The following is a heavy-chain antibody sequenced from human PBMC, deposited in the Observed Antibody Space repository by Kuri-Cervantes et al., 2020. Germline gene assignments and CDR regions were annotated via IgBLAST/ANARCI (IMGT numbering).Heavy chain of an antibody. CDR2: IGTAGDT. Sequence: GGSLRLSCAASGFTFSSYDMHWVRQATGKGLEWVSAIGTAGDTYYPGSVKGRFTISRENAKNSLYLQMNSLRAGDTAVYYCARGYCSGGSCYSADWGQGTLVTVSS. J-gene: IGHJ4*02. V-gene: IGHV3-13*01. CDR3: ARGYCSGGSCYSAD. CDR1: GFTFSSYD. D-gene: IGHD2-15*01.